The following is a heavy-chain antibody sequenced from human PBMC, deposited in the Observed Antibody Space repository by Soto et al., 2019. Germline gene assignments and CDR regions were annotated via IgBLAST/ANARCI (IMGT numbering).Heavy chain of an antibody. CDR2: MNAGTGNK. J-gene: IGHJ6*02. CDR1: WCSLEIYM. D-gene: IGHD2-21*01. CDR3: ARVVDVRPATDSCMDV. Sequence: SAEVTCHNSWCSLEIYMIHGVRQDPKHGLEWLGYMNAGTGNKKSSHLFQDRLILTRETSATTAYLELSGLTSDDTAIYYCARVVDVRPATDSCMDVWGPGTRVPGFS. V-gene: IGHV1-3*01.